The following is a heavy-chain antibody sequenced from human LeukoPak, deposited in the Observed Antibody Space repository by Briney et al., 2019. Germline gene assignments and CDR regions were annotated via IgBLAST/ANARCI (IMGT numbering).Heavy chain of an antibody. J-gene: IGHJ4*02. CDR3: ARARYYDSSGYFDY. Sequence: GGSLRLSCAASGFTFSSYWMHWVRQAPGKGLEWVSVIYSGGSTYYADSVKGRFTISRDNSKNTLYLQMNSLRAEDTAVYYCARARYYDSSGYFDYWGQGTLVTISS. CDR1: GFTFSSYW. D-gene: IGHD3-22*01. V-gene: IGHV3-53*01. CDR2: IYSGGST.